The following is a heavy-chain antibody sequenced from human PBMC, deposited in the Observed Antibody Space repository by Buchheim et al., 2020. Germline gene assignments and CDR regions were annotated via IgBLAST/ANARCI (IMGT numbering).Heavy chain of an antibody. V-gene: IGHV1-69*04. CDR3: ARDRDSYYDFWSGYYAGDV. CDR1: GGTFSSYA. J-gene: IGHJ6*02. D-gene: IGHD3-3*01. Sequence: QVQLVQSGAEVKKPGSSVKVSCKASGGTFSSYAISWVRQAPGQGLEWMGRIIPILGIANYAQKFQGRVTITADKSTSTAYMELSSLRSEDTAVYYCARDRDSYYDFWSGYYAGDVWGQGTT. CDR2: IIPILGIA.